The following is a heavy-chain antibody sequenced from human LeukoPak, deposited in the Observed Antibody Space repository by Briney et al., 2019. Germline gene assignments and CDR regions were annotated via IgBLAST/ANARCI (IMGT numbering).Heavy chain of an antibody. CDR2: ISGSGGST. D-gene: IGHD3-10*01. J-gene: IGHJ4*02. Sequence: PGGSLRLSCAASGFTFSSYAMSWVRQAPGKGLEWVSAISGSGGSTYYADSVKGRFTISRDNSKNTLYLQMNSLRAEDTAVYYCAKDSGSTIRIYYGSGSYYYVYWGQGTLVTVSS. CDR3: AKDSGSTIRIYYGSGSYYYVY. CDR1: GFTFSSYA. V-gene: IGHV3-23*01.